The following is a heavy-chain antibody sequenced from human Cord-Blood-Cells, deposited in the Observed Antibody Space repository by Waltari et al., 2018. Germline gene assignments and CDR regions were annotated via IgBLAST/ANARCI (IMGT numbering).Heavy chain of an antibody. CDR2: INPTSGGT. V-gene: IGHV1-2*02. CDR3: ACNPYSSSWYFAFDI. Sequence: QVQLVQSGAEVKKPGASVKVSCKASGYTFTGYYMHWVRQAPGQGLEWMGCINPTSGGTNDAQKLQGRVTMTRDTSISTAYMELSRLRSDDTAVYCCACNPYSSSWYFAFDIWGQGTMVTVSS. CDR1: GYTFTGYY. J-gene: IGHJ3*02. D-gene: IGHD6-13*01.